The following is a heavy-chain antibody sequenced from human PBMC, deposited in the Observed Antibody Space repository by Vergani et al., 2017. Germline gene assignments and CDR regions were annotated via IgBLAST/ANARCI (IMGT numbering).Heavy chain of an antibody. Sequence: EVQLVESGGGLVQPGGSLRLSCAASGFTFSSYSMNWVRQAPGKGLEWVSYISSSSSTIYYADSVKGRFTISRDNAKNSLYLQMNSLRDEDTAVYYCAKFSGSYYPWAYFDYWGQGTLVTVSS. CDR3: AKFSGSYYPWAYFDY. CDR2: ISSSSSTI. J-gene: IGHJ4*02. D-gene: IGHD1-26*01. CDR1: GFTFSSYS. V-gene: IGHV3-48*02.